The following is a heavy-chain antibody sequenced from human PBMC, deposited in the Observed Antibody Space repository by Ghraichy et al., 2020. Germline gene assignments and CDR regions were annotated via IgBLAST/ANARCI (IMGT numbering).Heavy chain of an antibody. CDR1: GFTFDDYA. Sequence: LSLTCAASGFTFDDYAMHWVRQAPGKGLEWVSGISWNSGSIGYADSVKGRFTISRDNAKNSLYLQMNSLRAEDTALYYCAKDTDYYGSGSCSFDYWGQGTLVTVSS. CDR2: ISWNSGSI. V-gene: IGHV3-9*01. D-gene: IGHD3-10*01. J-gene: IGHJ4*02. CDR3: AKDTDYYGSGSCSFDY.